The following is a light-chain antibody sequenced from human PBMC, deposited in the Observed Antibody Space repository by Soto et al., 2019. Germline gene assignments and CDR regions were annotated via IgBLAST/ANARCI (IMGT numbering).Light chain of an antibody. V-gene: IGKV3-20*01. J-gene: IGKJ1*01. CDR2: GAS. CDR3: QHYGSSPQWT. CDR1: QSVSSNY. Sequence: EVVLTQSPGTLSLSPGERATLSCGASQSVSSNYLAWYQHKPGQAPRLLIYGASSRATGIPDRFSGSGSGTDFTITISRLEPEDFAVYYCQHYGSSPQWTFGQGTKVEIK.